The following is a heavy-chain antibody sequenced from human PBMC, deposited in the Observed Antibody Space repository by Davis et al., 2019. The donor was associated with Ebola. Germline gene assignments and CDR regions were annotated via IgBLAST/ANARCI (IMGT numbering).Heavy chain of an antibody. Sequence: ASVKVSCKASGYTLSSYGITWVRQAPGQGLEWMGWISAHNGNTKHAQKFQGRVTMTTDTSTSTAYMELRNLRSDDTAIYFCARGHNYAHEYWGQGTLVTVSS. CDR1: GYTLSSYG. CDR2: ISAHNGNT. J-gene: IGHJ4*02. V-gene: IGHV1-18*01. CDR3: ARGHNYAHEY. D-gene: IGHD4-11*01.